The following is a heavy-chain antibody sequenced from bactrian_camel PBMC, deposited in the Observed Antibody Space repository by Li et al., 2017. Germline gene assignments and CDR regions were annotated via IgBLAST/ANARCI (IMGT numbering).Heavy chain of an antibody. CDR3: AAGKLWGDCRPGY. Sequence: VQLVESGGGSVQAGGSLRLSCAASGYSYSGCMGWFRQAPGKEREGIAAIDHQGNTAYADSVKGRFTISKDNAKNTLYLQMNSLKPEDTATYYCAAGKLWGDCRPGYWGQGTQVTVS. J-gene: IGHJ4*01. D-gene: IGHD5*01. CDR2: IDHQGNT. CDR1: GYSYSGC. V-gene: IGHV3S59*01.